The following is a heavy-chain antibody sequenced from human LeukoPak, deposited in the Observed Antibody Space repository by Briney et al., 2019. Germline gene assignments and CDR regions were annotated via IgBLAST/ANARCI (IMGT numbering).Heavy chain of an antibody. Sequence: GASVKVSCKASGYTFTGYYMHWVRQAPGQGLEWMGWINPNSGGTKYAQKFQGRVTMTRDMSTSTVYMELSSLRSEDTAMYYCARGTMVRAVSEFDPWGQGTLVTVSS. V-gene: IGHV1-2*02. D-gene: IGHD3-10*01. CDR1: GYTFTGYY. CDR3: ARGTMVRAVSEFDP. J-gene: IGHJ5*02. CDR2: INPNSGGT.